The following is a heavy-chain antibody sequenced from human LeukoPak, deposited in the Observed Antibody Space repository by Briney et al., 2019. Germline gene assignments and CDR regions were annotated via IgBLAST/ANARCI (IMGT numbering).Heavy chain of an antibody. CDR3: ARGPVAAAGSLDAFDI. Sequence: SGGSLRLSCAASGFTFSNAWMSWVRQAPGKGLEWVSVIYSGGSTYYADSVKGRFTISRDNSKNTLYLQMNSLRAEDTAVYYCARGPVAAAGSLDAFDIWGQGTMVTVSS. D-gene: IGHD6-13*01. CDR2: IYSGGST. J-gene: IGHJ3*02. V-gene: IGHV3-53*01. CDR1: GFTFSNAW.